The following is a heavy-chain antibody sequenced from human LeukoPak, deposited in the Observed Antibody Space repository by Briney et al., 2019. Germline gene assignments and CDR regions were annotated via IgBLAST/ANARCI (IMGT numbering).Heavy chain of an antibody. CDR1: GFTFSRYW. CDR2: INSDGSST. J-gene: IGHJ3*02. Sequence: ARSLRLSCAASGFTFSRYWMHWVRQAPGKGLLWVSRINSDGSSTYYADSVKGRFTTSRDNAKNALHLQMNSLTAEDTAVYYCVLDLFSSFAFDIWGQGTMVTVSS. V-gene: IGHV3-74*01. D-gene: IGHD3/OR15-3a*01. CDR3: VLDLFSSFAFDI.